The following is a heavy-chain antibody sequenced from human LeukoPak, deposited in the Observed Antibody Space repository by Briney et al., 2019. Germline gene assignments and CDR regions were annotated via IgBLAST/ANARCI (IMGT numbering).Heavy chain of an antibody. D-gene: IGHD1-26*01. V-gene: IGHV3-66*02. Sequence: QPGGSLRLSCAASGFTVSSNYMSWVRQAPGKGLEWVSVIYSGGSTYYADSEKGRFTISRDNSKNTLYLQMNSLRAEDTAVYYCARSPTKWELLFFDYWGQGTLVTVSS. J-gene: IGHJ4*02. CDR2: IYSGGST. CDR3: ARSPTKWELLFFDY. CDR1: GFTVSSNY.